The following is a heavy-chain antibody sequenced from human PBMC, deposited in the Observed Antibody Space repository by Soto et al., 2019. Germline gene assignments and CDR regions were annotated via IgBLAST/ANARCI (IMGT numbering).Heavy chain of an antibody. CDR3: ARDGETSAXSDLIAAAGTMGYGMDV. D-gene: IGHD6-13*01. J-gene: IGHJ6*02. CDR1: GYTFTGYY. CDR2: INPNSGGT. Sequence: GASVKVSCKASGYTFTGYYMHCVLQATGQGLEWMGWINPNSGGTNYAQKFQGWVTMTRDTSISTAYMELSRLRSDDTAVYYCARDGETSAXSDLIAAAGTMGYGMDVWGQGTTVTVSS. V-gene: IGHV1-2*04.